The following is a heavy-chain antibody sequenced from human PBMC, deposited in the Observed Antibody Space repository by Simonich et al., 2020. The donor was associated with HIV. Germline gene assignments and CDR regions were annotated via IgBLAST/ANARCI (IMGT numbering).Heavy chain of an antibody. Sequence: QVQLQQLGAGLLKPSETLSITCAVYGGSFSGYYWSWIRQPPGKGLEWIGEINHSGNTNDKSSSNRRATISVDKSKNQFSLKLSSVTAADTAIYYCARRDRELILYFDYWGQGNLVTVSS. D-gene: IGHD3-3*01. V-gene: IGHV4-34*04. CDR2: INHSGNT. J-gene: IGHJ4*02. CDR1: GGSFSGYY. CDR3: ARRDRELILYFDY.